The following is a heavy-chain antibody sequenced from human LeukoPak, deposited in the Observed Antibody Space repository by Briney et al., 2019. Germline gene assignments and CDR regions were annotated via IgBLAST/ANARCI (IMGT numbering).Heavy chain of an antibody. CDR3: ARTNYYETSGWASGLSPFDM. CDR1: GYSFATHW. D-gene: IGHD3-22*01. CDR2: IYPVDSDT. V-gene: IGHV5-51*01. J-gene: IGHJ3*02. Sequence: RGESLKISCKGSGYSFATHWIAWVRQVPGKGLEWIGVIYPVDSDTRYSPSFQGQVTISVDKSTSTPYLQWSSLKASDTAMYYCARTNYYETSGWASGLSPFDMWGRGTMVTVSS.